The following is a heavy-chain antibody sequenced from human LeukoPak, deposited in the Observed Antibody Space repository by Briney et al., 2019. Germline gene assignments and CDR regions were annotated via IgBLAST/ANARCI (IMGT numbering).Heavy chain of an antibody. J-gene: IGHJ3*02. CDR2: TYYRSKWYN. Sequence: SQTLSLTCAISGDSVSSNSATWNLIRQSPSRRLEWLGRTYYRSKWYNDYAVSVKSRVTINPDTSKNQFSLQLNSVTPGDTAVYYCARDKGGRGSAFDIWGQGTMVTVSS. D-gene: IGHD2-15*01. V-gene: IGHV6-1*01. CDR1: GDSVSSNSAT. CDR3: ARDKGGRGSAFDI.